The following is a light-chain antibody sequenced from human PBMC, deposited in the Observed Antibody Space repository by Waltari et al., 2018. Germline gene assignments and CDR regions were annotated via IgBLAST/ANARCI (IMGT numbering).Light chain of an antibody. Sequence: DIQMTQSPSSLSASVGDRVTITCQASQDIGNYLNWYQQKPGKAPKLLNFEAASLEPGVPSTCSGSGSGTDFTFTISSLQPEDIATYYCQQYDNLPITFGQGTRLEIK. CDR2: EAA. V-gene: IGKV1-33*01. CDR3: QQYDNLPIT. CDR1: QDIGNY. J-gene: IGKJ5*01.